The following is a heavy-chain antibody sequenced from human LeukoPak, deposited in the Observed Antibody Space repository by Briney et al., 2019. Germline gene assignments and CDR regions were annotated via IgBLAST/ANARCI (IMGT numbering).Heavy chain of an antibody. CDR1: GGSISSYY. CDR3: ARPTGSWYFDL. D-gene: IGHD3-9*01. CDR2: IYYSGST. J-gene: IGHJ2*01. Sequence: SDTLSLTYTVSGGSISSYYWSWLRQPPGKGLEWIGYIYYSGSTNYKASLKSRVTISVDTSKNEFSLKLSSVTAADTAVYYCARPTGSWYFDLWGRGTLVTVSS. V-gene: IGHV4-59*08.